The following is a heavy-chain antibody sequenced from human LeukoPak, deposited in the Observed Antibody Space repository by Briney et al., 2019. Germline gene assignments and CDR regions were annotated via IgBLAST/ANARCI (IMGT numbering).Heavy chain of an antibody. D-gene: IGHD4-17*01. CDR2: ISSSSSYT. J-gene: IGHJ4*02. V-gene: IGHV3-11*06. CDR3: ARIGASVTTCDY. CDR1: GFTFSDYY. Sequence: GGSLRLSCAASGFTFSDYYMSWIRQAPGKGLEWVAYISSSSSYTNNADSVKGRFTISRANAKNSLYLQMNSLRAEDTAVYYCARIGASVTTCDYWGQGTLVTVSS.